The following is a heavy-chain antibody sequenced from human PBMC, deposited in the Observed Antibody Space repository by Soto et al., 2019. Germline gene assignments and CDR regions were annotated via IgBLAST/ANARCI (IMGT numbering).Heavy chain of an antibody. Sequence: AGGSLRLSCAASAFTFSFYEMNWVRQAPGKGLEWVSYISSTGDTTYYADSVKGRFTISRDNAQNSLYLQMDSLRAEDTAVYYCASAPPEYNSLVGPMYDWFDPWGQGTLVTVSS. V-gene: IGHV3-48*03. J-gene: IGHJ5*02. D-gene: IGHD1-20*01. CDR2: ISSTGDTT. CDR1: AFTFSFYE. CDR3: ASAPPEYNSLVGPMYDWFDP.